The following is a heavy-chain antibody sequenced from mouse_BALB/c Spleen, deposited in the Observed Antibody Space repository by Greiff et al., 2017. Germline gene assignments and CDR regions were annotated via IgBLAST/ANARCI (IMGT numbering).Heavy chain of an antibody. CDR2: INPSTGYT. CDR1: GYTFTSYW. CDR3: ARSSYGKGAMDY. Sequence: QVQLQQSGAELAKPGASVKMSCKASGYTFTSYWMHWVKQRPGQGLEWIGYINPSTGYTEYNQKFKDKATLTADKSSSTAYMQLSSLTSEDSAVYYCARSSYGKGAMDYWGQGTSVTVSS. V-gene: IGHV1-7*01. D-gene: IGHD2-10*01. J-gene: IGHJ4*01.